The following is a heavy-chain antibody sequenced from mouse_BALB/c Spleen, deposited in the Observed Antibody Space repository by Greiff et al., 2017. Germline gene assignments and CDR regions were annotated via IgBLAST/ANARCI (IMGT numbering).Heavy chain of an antibody. V-gene: IGHV5-6-5*01. CDR2: ISSGGST. J-gene: IGHJ4*01. CDR1: GFTFSSYA. D-gene: IGHD2-1*01. CDR3: ARAYGNYLDY. Sequence: DVQLVESGGGLVQPGGSLKLSCAASGFTFSSYAMSWVRQTPEKRLEWVASISSGGSTYYPDSVKGRFTISRDNARNILYLQMSSLRSEDTAMYYCARAYGNYLDYWGQGTSVTVSS.